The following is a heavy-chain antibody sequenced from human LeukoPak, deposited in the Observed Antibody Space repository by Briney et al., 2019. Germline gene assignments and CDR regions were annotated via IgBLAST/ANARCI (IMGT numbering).Heavy chain of an antibody. CDR2: IYYSGST. CDR1: GGSVSSGSYY. J-gene: IGHJ3*02. CDR3: ARANIVATIGAFDI. Sequence: PSETLSLTCTVSGGSVSSGSYYWSWIRQPPGKGLEWIGYIYYSGSTNYSPSLKSRVTISVDTSKNQFSLKLSSVTAADTAVYYCARANIVATIGAFDIWGQGTMVTVSS. D-gene: IGHD5-12*01. V-gene: IGHV4-61*01.